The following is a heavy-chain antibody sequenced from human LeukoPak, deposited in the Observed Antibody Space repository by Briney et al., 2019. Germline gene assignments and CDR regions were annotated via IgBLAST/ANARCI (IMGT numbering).Heavy chain of an antibody. D-gene: IGHD3-22*01. V-gene: IGHV3-23*01. J-gene: IGHJ4*02. CDR2: VSGTGETT. CDR3: AKGHPNYYDNSGYDY. CDR1: GFPLGSYA. Sequence: TGGSLRLSCAASGFPLGSYAMSWVRQAPGKGLEWVSTVSGTGETTYYADSVKGRFNISRDNSKNMLYLQMNSLRPDDTAIYYCAKGHPNYYDNSGYDYWGQGTLVTVSS.